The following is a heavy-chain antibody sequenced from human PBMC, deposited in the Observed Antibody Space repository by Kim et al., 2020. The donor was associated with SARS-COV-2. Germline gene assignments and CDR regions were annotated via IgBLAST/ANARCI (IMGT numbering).Heavy chain of an antibody. D-gene: IGHD3-3*01. J-gene: IGHJ3*02. V-gene: IGHV4-31*03. CDR2: IYYSGST. CDR3: ARAQGRTNFGVVVIVNAFDI. CDR1: GGSISSGGYY. Sequence: SETLSLTCTVSGGSISSGGYYWSWIRQHPGKGLEWIGYIYYSGSTYYNPSLKSRVTISVDTSKNQFSLKLSSVTAADTAVYYFARAQGRTNFGVVVIVNAFDIWGQGTMVTVSS.